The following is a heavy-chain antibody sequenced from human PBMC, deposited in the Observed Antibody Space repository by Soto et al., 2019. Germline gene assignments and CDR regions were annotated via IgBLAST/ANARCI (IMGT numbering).Heavy chain of an antibody. Sequence: GASVKVSCKASGYTFTSYDINWVRQATGQGLEWMGWMNPNSGNTGYAQKFQGRVTMTRNTSISTAYMELSSLRSEDTAVYYCARDKLVESIAARRTLRFGAFDIWGQGTMVTVSS. CDR1: GYTFTSYD. V-gene: IGHV1-8*01. CDR3: ARDKLVESIAARRTLRFGAFDI. J-gene: IGHJ3*02. D-gene: IGHD6-6*01. CDR2: MNPNSGNT.